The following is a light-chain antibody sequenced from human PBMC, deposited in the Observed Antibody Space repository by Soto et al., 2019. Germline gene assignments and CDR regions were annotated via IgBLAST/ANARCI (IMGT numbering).Light chain of an antibody. CDR3: QQSYSTPYT. J-gene: IGKJ2*01. CDR1: QSISSY. CDR2: AAS. Sequence: DIQMTQSPSSLSASVGDRFTITCRASQSISSYLNWYQQKPGKAPKLLLYAASSLQSGVPSRFRCSGSGTDFTLTISRLQPEDFANYYCQQSYSTPYTFGQGTKLAIK. V-gene: IGKV1-39*01.